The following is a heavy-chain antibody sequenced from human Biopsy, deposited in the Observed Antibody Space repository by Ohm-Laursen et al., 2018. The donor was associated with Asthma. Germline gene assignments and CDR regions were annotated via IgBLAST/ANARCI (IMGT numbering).Heavy chain of an antibody. J-gene: IGHJ6*02. D-gene: IGHD1-26*01. V-gene: IGHV4-34*01. CDR1: GGSFSSNY. CDR3: ARGSSSRLSQWELLVSGGKRAHSYYGMDV. CDR2: THHSGYT. Sequence: SDTLSLTCVVYGGSFSSNYWSWIRQTPGKGQEWLGDTHHSGYTNYNPSLRSRLTLSVDTSKNQFSLRLTSVTAADTAVYYCARGSSSRLSQWELLVSGGKRAHSYYGMDVWGQGTTVTVSS.